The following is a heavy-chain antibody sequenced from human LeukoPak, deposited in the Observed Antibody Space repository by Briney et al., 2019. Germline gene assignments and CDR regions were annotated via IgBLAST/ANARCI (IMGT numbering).Heavy chain of an antibody. Sequence: PGGSLRLSCAASGFTFSSYGMHWVRQAPGKGLEWVAFIRYDGSNKYYADSVKGRFTISRDNSKNTLYLQMNSLRAEDTAVYYCARERAYYYDSSGYYYKYYFDYWGQGTLVTVSS. CDR3: ARERAYYYDSSGYYYKYYFDY. J-gene: IGHJ4*02. D-gene: IGHD3-22*01. CDR2: IRYDGSNK. CDR1: GFTFSSYG. V-gene: IGHV3-30*02.